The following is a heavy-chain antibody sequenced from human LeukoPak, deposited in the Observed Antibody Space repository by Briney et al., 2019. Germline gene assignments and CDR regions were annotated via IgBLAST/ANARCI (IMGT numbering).Heavy chain of an antibody. V-gene: IGHV3-30*04. Sequence: GGSLRLSCAASGFTFSSYAMHWVRQAPGKGLEWVAVISYDGSSKYYADSVKGRFTISRDNSKNTLYLQMNSLRAEDTAVYYWARGYCSTSSCSPFDPWGQGTLVTVSS. D-gene: IGHD2-2*01. CDR2: ISYDGSSK. CDR3: ARGYCSTSSCSPFDP. CDR1: GFTFSSYA. J-gene: IGHJ5*02.